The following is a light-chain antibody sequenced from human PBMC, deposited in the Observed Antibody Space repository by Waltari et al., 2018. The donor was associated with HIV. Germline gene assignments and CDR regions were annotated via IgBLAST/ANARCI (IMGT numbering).Light chain of an antibody. J-gene: IGLJ2*01. CDR1: KLGDKY. V-gene: IGLV3-1*01. CDR3: QAWDSSTAVV. Sequence: SYELTQPPSVSVSPGQTASITCSGDKLGDKYAFWYQQKPGQSPVLVIYQDTKRPSGIPERFSGSNSGNTATLTISGTQAMDEADYYCQAWDSSTAVVFGGGTKLNVL. CDR2: QDT.